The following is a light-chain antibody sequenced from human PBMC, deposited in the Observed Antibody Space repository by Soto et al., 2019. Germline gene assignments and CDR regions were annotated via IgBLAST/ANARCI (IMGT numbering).Light chain of an antibody. CDR1: SSDVGGYNY. Sequence: QSVLTQPASVSGSPGQSITISCTGTSSDVGGYNYVSWYQHHPGKAPKLMIYEVVNRPSGVSNRFSGSKSGITASLTISGLQAEDEADYSCTSYTSSSPLVFGTGTKLTVL. CDR2: EVV. V-gene: IGLV2-14*01. J-gene: IGLJ1*01. CDR3: TSYTSSSPLV.